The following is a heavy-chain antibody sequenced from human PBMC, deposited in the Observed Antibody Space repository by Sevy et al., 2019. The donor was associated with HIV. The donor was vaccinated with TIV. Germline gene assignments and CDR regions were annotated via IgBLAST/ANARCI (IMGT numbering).Heavy chain of an antibody. V-gene: IGHV4-30-4*01. CDR2: IYYSGST. CDR3: ARVGVWQEDY. CDR1: GGSISSGDYY. D-gene: IGHD2-21*01. Sequence: SETLSLTCTVSGGSISSGDYYWSWIRQPPGKGLEWIGYIYYSGSTYYNPSLKSRVTISVDTSKNQFSLKLSAVTAADTAVYYCARVGVWQEDYWGQGTLVTVSS. J-gene: IGHJ4*02.